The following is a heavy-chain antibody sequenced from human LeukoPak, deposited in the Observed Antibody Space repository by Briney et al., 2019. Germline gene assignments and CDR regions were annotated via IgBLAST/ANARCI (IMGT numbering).Heavy chain of an antibody. CDR2: IYHSGST. V-gene: IGHV4-4*02. J-gene: IGHJ5*02. Sequence: PSETLSLTCAVSGGSISSSNWWSWIRQPPGKGLEWIGEIYHSGSTNYNPSLKSRVTISVDKSKTQFSLKLSSVTAADTAVYYCARGSSTMVRGAGYNWFDPWGQGTLVTVSS. CDR1: GGSISSSNW. D-gene: IGHD3-10*01. CDR3: ARGSSTMVRGAGYNWFDP.